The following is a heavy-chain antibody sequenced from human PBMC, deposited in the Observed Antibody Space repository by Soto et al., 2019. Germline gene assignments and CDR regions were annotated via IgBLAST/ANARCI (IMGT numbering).Heavy chain of an antibody. Sequence: TSETLSLTCAVSGGSISSGGYSWSWIRQPPGKGLEWIGYIYHSGSTYYNPSLKSRVTISVDRSKNQFSLKLSSVTAADTAVYYCARGVNSSGWQYYYYGMDVWGQGTTVTVSS. J-gene: IGHJ6*02. V-gene: IGHV4-30-2*01. CDR1: GGSISSGGYS. CDR2: IYHSGST. D-gene: IGHD6-19*01. CDR3: ARGVNSSGWQYYYYGMDV.